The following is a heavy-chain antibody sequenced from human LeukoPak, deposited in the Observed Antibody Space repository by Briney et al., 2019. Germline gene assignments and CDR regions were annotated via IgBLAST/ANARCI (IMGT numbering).Heavy chain of an antibody. CDR3: AKRPAAVRGVIPYLDY. V-gene: IGHV3-23*01. Sequence: GGSLRLSCAVSGFMFSSFSMSWVRHVPGKRLEWVSTISAGGSTYYADSVKGRFTISRENSKNTLFLQMNSLRAEDTAIYYCAKRPAAVRGVIPYLDYWGQGTLVTVSS. J-gene: IGHJ4*02. CDR1: GFMFSSFS. CDR2: ISAGGST. D-gene: IGHD3-10*02.